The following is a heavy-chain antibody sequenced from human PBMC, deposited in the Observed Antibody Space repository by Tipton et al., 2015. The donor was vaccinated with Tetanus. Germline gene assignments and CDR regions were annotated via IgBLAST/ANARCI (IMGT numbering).Heavy chain of an antibody. D-gene: IGHD3-22*01. J-gene: IGHJ4*02. V-gene: IGHV3-30*03. Sequence: SLRLSCAASGFTFNNYGMHWVRQAPGKGLEWVAVISYGGNNNYYADSVKGRFTISRDNSKNTLYLQMNSLRAEDTAVYYCARAYQDSSGYYPGTTFDYWGQGTLVTVSS. CDR3: ARAYQDSSGYYPGTTFDY. CDR1: GFTFNNYG. CDR2: ISYGGNNN.